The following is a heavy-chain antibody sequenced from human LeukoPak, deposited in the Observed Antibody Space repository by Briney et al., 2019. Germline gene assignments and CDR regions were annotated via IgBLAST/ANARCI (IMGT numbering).Heavy chain of an antibody. V-gene: IGHV3-13*01. CDR2: VGTAGDT. CDR3: ARAIYGGNVRGWYFDL. D-gene: IGHD4-23*01. Sequence: GGSLRLSCAASGFTFSTYDMHWVRHAAGKGLEWVSRVGTAGDTSYQDSVKGRFTVSREDAKNSLYLQMNSLTDGDAAVYYCARAIYGGNVRGWYFDLWGRGTLVTVSS. J-gene: IGHJ2*01. CDR1: GFTFSTYD.